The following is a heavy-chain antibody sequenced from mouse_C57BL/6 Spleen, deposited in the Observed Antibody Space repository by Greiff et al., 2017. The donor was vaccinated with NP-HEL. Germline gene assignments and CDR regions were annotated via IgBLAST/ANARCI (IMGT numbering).Heavy chain of an antibody. CDR3: ARIFITTVVAPGFDV. V-gene: IGHV1-42*01. CDR1: GYSFTGYY. J-gene: IGHJ1*03. D-gene: IGHD1-1*01. CDR2: INPSTGGT. Sequence: EVQLQQSGPELVKPGASVKISCKASGYSFTGYYMNWVKQSPEKSLEWIGEINPSTGGTTYNQKFKAKATLTVDKSSSTAYMQLKSLTSEDSAVYYCARIFITTVVAPGFDVWGTGTTVTVSS.